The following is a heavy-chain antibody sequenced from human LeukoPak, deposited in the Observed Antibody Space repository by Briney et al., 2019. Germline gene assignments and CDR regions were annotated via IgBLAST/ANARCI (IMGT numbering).Heavy chain of an antibody. CDR2: INHSGST. V-gene: IGHV4-34*01. CDR3: ARLYGGLDY. D-gene: IGHD4-23*01. Sequence: SETLSLTCAVYGGPFSGYYWSWIRQPPGKGLEWIGEINHSGSTNYNPSLKSRVTISVDTSKNQFSLKLSSVTAADTAVYYCARLYGGLDYWGQGTLVTVSS. J-gene: IGHJ4*02. CDR1: GGPFSGYY.